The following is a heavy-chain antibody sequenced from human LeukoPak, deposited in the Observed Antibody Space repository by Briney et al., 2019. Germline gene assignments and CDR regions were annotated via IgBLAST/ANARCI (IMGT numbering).Heavy chain of an antibody. Sequence: GGSLRLSCAASGFTFSSYSMNWVRQAPGKGLEWVSYISGSSGTIYYADAVKGRFTIYRDNAKNSLYRQMNSLRAEDTAVYYCARRSEFGVLYYMDVWGKGTTVTVSS. CDR2: ISGSSGTI. CDR3: ARRSEFGVLYYMDV. CDR1: GFTFSSYS. J-gene: IGHJ6*03. V-gene: IGHV3-48*01. D-gene: IGHD3-16*01.